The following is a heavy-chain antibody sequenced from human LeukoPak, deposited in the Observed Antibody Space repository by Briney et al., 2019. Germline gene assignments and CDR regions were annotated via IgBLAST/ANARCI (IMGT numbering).Heavy chain of an antibody. CDR2: VNHSGST. D-gene: IGHD3-10*01. Sequence: PSETLSLTCAVYGGSFSGHYLTWLRQPPGTGLEWIGEVNHSGSTTYNPPLNNRLTISVGPPKNQFSLKLTSVTAPDTAVYYCARPRYGSGTLDSWGQGTLVTVSS. CDR1: GGSFSGHY. CDR3: ARPRYGSGTLDS. J-gene: IGHJ4*02. V-gene: IGHV4-34*01.